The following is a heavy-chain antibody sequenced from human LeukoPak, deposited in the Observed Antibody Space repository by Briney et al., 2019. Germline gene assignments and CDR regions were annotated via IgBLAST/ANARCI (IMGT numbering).Heavy chain of an antibody. J-gene: IGHJ4*02. CDR3: ARHSIAVTDDC. Sequence: SETLSLTCTVSGGSISSYYWSWIRQPPGKGLEWIGSIYYSGNTYYNPSLKSRVSISVDTSRNQFSLRLSSVTAADTAIYYCARHSIAVTDDCWGQGTLVTVSS. D-gene: IGHD6-19*01. CDR2: IYYSGNT. V-gene: IGHV4-39*01. CDR1: GGSISSYY.